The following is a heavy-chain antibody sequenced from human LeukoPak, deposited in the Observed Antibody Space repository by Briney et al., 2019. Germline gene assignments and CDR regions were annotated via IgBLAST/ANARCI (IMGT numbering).Heavy chain of an antibody. D-gene: IGHD2-21*02. Sequence: ASVKVSCKASGYTFTSYGISWVQQAPGQGLEWMGWISAYNGNTNYAQKLQGRVTMTTDTSTSTAYMELRSLRSDDTAVYYCARDICGGDCYCGYYYYMDVWGKGTTVTVSS. CDR1: GYTFTSYG. CDR3: ARDICGGDCYCGYYYYMDV. V-gene: IGHV1-18*01. J-gene: IGHJ6*03. CDR2: ISAYNGNT.